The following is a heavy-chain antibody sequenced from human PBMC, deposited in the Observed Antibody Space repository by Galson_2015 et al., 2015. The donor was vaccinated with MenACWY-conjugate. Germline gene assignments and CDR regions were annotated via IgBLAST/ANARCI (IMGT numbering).Heavy chain of an antibody. CDR3: AREGFCSGGTCYFYDY. CDR2: LSQTTTT. D-gene: IGHD2-15*01. V-gene: IGHV3-23*01. CDR1: GFAFSSYG. J-gene: IGHJ4*02. Sequence: SLRLSCAASGFAFSSYGMAWVRQAPGKGLEWVSALSQTTTTYYSASVKGRFTISRDNSKNTLYLQMNSLRVEDTAVYYCAREGFCSGGTCYFYDYWGQGILVTVSA.